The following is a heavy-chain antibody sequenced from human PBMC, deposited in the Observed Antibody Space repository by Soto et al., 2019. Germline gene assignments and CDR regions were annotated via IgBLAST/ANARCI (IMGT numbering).Heavy chain of an antibody. J-gene: IGHJ6*02. D-gene: IGHD2-2*01. CDR2: ISGSGGST. CDR3: PILGRPPGYCSSTSCYSYYYGMDV. CDR1: GFTFSSYA. Sequence: PGGSLRLSCAASGFTFSSYAMSWVRQAPGKGLEWVSAISGSGGSTYYADSVKGRFTISRDNSKDTLYLQMNSLRAEDTAVYYCPILGRPPGYCSSTSCYSYYYGMDVWGQGTTVTVSS. V-gene: IGHV3-23*01.